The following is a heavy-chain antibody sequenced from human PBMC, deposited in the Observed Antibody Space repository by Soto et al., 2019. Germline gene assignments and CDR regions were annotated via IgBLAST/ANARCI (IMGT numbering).Heavy chain of an antibody. J-gene: IGHJ4*02. CDR2: ISAHNGNT. CDR3: ARGRYGDY. V-gene: IGHV1-18*01. D-gene: IGHD1-1*01. Sequence: QVHLVQSGAEVKKPGASVKVSCKASGYTFTSYGITWVRQAPGQGLEWMGWISAHNGNTDYAQKLQGRVIVTRDTSTGAASMELRSLRSDDTAVYYCARGRYGDYWGQGARVTVSS. CDR1: GYTFTSYG.